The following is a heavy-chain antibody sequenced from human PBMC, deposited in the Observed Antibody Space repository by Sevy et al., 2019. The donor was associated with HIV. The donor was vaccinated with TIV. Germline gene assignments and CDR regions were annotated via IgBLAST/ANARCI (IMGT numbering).Heavy chain of an antibody. J-gene: IGHJ4*02. Sequence: GGSLRLSCGVSGFSISTHAMNWVRQAPGRGLEWISGISATDGSTHYADSVKGRFTISRDNSKNTVHLQMNSLRAEDTALYYCAAGDTAFLADLDFWGQGTLVTVSS. CDR2: ISATDGST. CDR1: GFSISTHA. D-gene: IGHD5-18*01. V-gene: IGHV3-23*01. CDR3: AAGDTAFLADLDF.